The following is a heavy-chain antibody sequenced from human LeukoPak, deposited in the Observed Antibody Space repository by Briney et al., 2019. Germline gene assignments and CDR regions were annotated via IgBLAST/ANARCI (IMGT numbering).Heavy chain of an antibody. J-gene: IGHJ6*02. V-gene: IGHV3-74*01. CDR1: GFTFSSYW. D-gene: IGHD3-10*01. CDR2: IYSDGSGI. CDR3: ATDRVYYGMDV. Sequence: GGSLILSCAASGFTFSSYWMHWVRQAPGKGLVWVSRIYSDGSGIGYADSVKGRFTISRDNAKNTLYLQMNSLRAEDTAVYYCATDRVYYGMDVWGQGTTVTVSS.